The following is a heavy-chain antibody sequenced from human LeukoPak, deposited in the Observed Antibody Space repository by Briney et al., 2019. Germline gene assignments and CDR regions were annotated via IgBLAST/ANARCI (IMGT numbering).Heavy chain of an antibody. CDR1: GFTFSSYS. CDR2: ISSSSSYI. Sequence: GGSLRLSCAASGFTFSSYSMNWVRQAPGKGLEWVSSISSSSSYIYYADSVKGRFTISRDNAKNSLYLQMNSLRAEDTAVYYCAREGVGMDTAMVKDYWGQGTLVTVSS. V-gene: IGHV3-21*01. D-gene: IGHD5-18*01. J-gene: IGHJ4*02. CDR3: AREGVGMDTAMVKDY.